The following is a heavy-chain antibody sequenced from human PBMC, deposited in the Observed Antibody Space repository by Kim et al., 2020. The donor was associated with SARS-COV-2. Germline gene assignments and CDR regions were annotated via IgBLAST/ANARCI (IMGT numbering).Heavy chain of an antibody. CDR1: GFTFSSYE. D-gene: IGHD2-15*01. CDR3: ASYSRGDYYYYYGMDV. V-gene: IGHV3-48*03. CDR2: ISSSGSTI. J-gene: IGHJ6*02. Sequence: GGSLRLSCAASGFTFSSYEMNWVRQAPGKGLEWVSYISSSGSTIYYADSVKGRFTISRDNAKNSLYLQMNSLRAEDTAVYYCASYSRGDYYYYYGMDVWGQGTTVTVSS.